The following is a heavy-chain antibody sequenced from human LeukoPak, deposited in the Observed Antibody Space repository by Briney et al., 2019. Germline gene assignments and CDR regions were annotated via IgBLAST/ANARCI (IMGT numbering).Heavy chain of an antibody. CDR3: ARGPNSNWSGLDF. V-gene: IGHV3-7*01. CDR1: GFTFSSYW. J-gene: IGHJ4*02. CDR2: IKQDGSEK. D-gene: IGHD6-6*01. Sequence: PGGSLRLSCAASGFTFSSYWMSWVRQAPGKGLEWVANIKQDGSEKYYVDFVKGRFTVSRDNAKNTLYLQVNNLRAEDTAVYYCARGPNSNWSGLDFWGQGTLLTVSS.